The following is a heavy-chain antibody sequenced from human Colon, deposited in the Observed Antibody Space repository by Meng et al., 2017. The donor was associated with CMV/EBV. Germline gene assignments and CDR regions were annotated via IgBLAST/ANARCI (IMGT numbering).Heavy chain of an antibody. CDR1: GFTVSLSY. CDR3: ARAGRRNFPHIFDS. D-gene: IGHD3-10*01. Sequence: VQLLESGGRLVHPGWSVSVSCASSGFTVSLSYMSWVRQAPGKGLEWVSIIYDDDSTYYADSVYDRFTISRDISKNTVYPQVNSRRAEDKAVYYCARAGRRNFPHIFDSWGQGTLVTVSS. V-gene: IGHV3-66*01. J-gene: IGHJ4*02. CDR2: IYDDDST.